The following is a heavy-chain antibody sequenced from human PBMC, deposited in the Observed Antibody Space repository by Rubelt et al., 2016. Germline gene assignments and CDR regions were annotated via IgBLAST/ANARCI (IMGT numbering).Heavy chain of an antibody. D-gene: IGHD6-19*01. CDR3: ARDLFRGGWYNRGGEWGNDY. CDR2: IKQDGSEK. CDR1: GFTFSSYW. V-gene: IGHV3-7*01. J-gene: IGHJ4*02. Sequence: EVQLVESGGGLVQPGGSLRLSCAASGFTFSSYWMSWVRQAPGKGLEWVAYIKQDGSEKYYVDSVKGRFTISRDNAKNSLYLQMNSLRAEDTAVYYCARDLFRGGWYNRGGEWGNDYWGQGTLVTVSS.